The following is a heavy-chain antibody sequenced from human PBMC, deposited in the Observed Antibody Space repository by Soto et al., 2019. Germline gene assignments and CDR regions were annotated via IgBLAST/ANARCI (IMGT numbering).Heavy chain of an antibody. CDR2: ISYHGNE. J-gene: IGHJ6*02. CDR3: AKLAVVVPATPHDYMDV. D-gene: IGHD2-2*01. V-gene: IGHV3-30*18. Sequence: GGSLRLSCAVSGFTFSDYGMHWVRQSPGKGLEWVAVISYHGNEYYSDSVKGRFTISRDNSEKTLYLQMNSLRAEDTAVYYCAKLAVVVPATPHDYMDVWGQGTPVTVSS. CDR1: GFTFSDYG.